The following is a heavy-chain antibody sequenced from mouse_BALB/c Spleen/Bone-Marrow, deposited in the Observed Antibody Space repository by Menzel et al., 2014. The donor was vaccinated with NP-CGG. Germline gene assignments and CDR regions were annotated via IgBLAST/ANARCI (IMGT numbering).Heavy chain of an antibody. CDR2: INPYNGDT. D-gene: IGHD1-1*01. CDR3: AREGGYYYGSSPYFDV. Sequence: VQLQQSGPELVKPGASVKISCKASGYSFTGYFMNWVMQSHGKSLEWIGRINPYNGDTFYNQKFKGKATLTVDKPSSTAHMELRSLASEDSAVYYCAREGGYYYGSSPYFDVWGAGTTVTVSS. V-gene: IGHV1-20*02. CDR1: GYSFTGYF. J-gene: IGHJ1*01.